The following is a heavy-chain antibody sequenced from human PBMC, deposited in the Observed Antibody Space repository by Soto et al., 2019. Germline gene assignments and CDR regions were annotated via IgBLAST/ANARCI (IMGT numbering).Heavy chain of an antibody. Sequence: GGSLRLSCAASGFTFSSYWMSWVRQAPGKGLEWVANIKQDGSEKYYVDSVKGRFTISRDNAKNSLYLQMNSLRAEDTAVYYCARDLGYSSGWSGGESYYFDYWGQGTLVTVSS. V-gene: IGHV3-7*01. D-gene: IGHD6-19*01. J-gene: IGHJ4*02. CDR3: ARDLGYSSGWSGGESYYFDY. CDR2: IKQDGSEK. CDR1: GFTFSSYW.